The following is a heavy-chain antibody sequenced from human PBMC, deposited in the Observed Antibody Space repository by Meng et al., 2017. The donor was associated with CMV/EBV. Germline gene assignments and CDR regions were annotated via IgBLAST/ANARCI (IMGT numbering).Heavy chain of an antibody. CDR3: ARDGTIAAAGHSYYYYGMDV. D-gene: IGHD6-13*01. CDR1: GFTSSSYW. CDR2: IKQDGSEK. V-gene: IGHV3-7*01. J-gene: IGHJ6*02. Sequence: GGSLRPSCAASGFTSSSYWMSWVRQAPGKGLAWVANIKQDGSEKYYVDSVKGRFTISRDNAKNSLYLQMNSLRAEDTAVYYCARDGTIAAAGHSYYYYGMDVWGQGTTVTVSS.